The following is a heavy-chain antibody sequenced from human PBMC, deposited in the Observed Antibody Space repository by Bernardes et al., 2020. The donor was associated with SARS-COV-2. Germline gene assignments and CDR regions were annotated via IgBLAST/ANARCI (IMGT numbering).Heavy chain of an antibody. D-gene: IGHD3-16*01. CDR3: ANQMWNGGF. J-gene: IGHJ4*02. CDR2: INNTGENT. Sequence: GSLILLSSASSCTFISYCVIWFRQPPGKGREWFASINNTGENTHYADSVQGRLTISTDNSRNTLYLQMENLRVEETAIYYCANQMWNGGFWGQGVQVTVSS. V-gene: IGHV3-23*01. CDR1: SCTFISYC.